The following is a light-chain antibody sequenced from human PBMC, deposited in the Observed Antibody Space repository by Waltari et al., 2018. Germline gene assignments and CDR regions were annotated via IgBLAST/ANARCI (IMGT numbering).Light chain of an antibody. J-gene: IGKJ5*01. Sequence: RVTITCRASQDISSYLAWFQQKPGRAPRSLIYAASRLESGAPSRFSGSGSGTDFTLTITGLQPEDFATYYCQQYLSYPITFGQGTRLELK. CDR1: QDISSY. V-gene: IGKV1-16*01. CDR3: QQYLSYPIT. CDR2: AAS.